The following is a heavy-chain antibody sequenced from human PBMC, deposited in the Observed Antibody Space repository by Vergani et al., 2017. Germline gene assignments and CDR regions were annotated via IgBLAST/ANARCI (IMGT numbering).Heavy chain of an antibody. J-gene: IGHJ4*02. CDR2: ISGSGGNT. CDR1: GFTFSSYA. CDR3: VRRRWERQEVDY. V-gene: IGHV3-23*01. D-gene: IGHD1-26*01. Sequence: EVQLLESGGGLVQPGGSLRLSCGASGFTFSSYAMTWVRQAPGKGLEWVSAISGSGGNTFYTDSVKGRFTISRDNSINTAYLEWDSLRASDSAMYYCVRRRWERQEVDYWGQGTLVTV.